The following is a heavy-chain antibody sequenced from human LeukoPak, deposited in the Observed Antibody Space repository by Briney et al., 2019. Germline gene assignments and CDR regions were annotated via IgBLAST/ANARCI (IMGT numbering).Heavy chain of an antibody. CDR1: GYNFTSYW. Sequence: GESLKISCKGSGYNFTSYWISWVRQMPGKGLEWMGRIDPSDSYTNYSPSFQGHVTISADKSISTAYLQWSSLKASDTAMYYCARHEPLYCSGGSCRIIYYYYYGMDVWGKGTTVTVSS. D-gene: IGHD2-15*01. V-gene: IGHV5-10-1*01. CDR2: IDPSDSYT. J-gene: IGHJ6*04. CDR3: ARHEPLYCSGGSCRIIYYYYYGMDV.